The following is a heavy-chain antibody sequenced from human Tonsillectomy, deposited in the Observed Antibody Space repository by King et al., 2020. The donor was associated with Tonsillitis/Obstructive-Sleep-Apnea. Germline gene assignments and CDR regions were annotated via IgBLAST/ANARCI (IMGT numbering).Heavy chain of an antibody. CDR3: ARGVFHGGNPYDF. CDR1: GGSFSGYF. CDR2: INYDGIT. J-gene: IGHJ4*02. Sequence: VQLQQWGAGLLKPSETLSLTCAVYGGSFSGYFSSWIRQPPGKGLEWIGEINYDGITNYNPPLKSRVIISFDTLRKQFSLKLSSVTAADTAVYYCARGVFHGGNPYDFWGQGKLVTVSS. V-gene: IGHV4-34*01. D-gene: IGHD4-23*01.